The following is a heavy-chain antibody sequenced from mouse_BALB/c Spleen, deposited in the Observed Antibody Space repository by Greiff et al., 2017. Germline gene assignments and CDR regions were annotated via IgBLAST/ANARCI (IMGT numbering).Heavy chain of an antibody. Sequence: QVQLQQSGAELMKPGASVKISCKATGYTFSSYWIEWVKQRPGHGLEWIGEILPGSGSTNYNEKFKGKATFTADTSSNTAYMQLSSLTSEDSAVYYCARKGMIASWFAYWGQGTLVTVSA. CDR3: ARKGMIASWFAY. J-gene: IGHJ3*01. D-gene: IGHD2-4*01. CDR1: GYTFSSYW. CDR2: ILPGSGST. V-gene: IGHV1-9*01.